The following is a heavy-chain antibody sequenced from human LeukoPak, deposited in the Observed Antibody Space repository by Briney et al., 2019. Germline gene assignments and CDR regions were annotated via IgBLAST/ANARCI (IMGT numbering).Heavy chain of an antibody. V-gene: IGHV3-53*01. D-gene: IGHD2-21*01. Sequence: PGGSLRLSCGASGFIVSSSYMSWVRQAPGKGLEWVSVLYSGGTTHYGDSVKGRFTISRDNSKNTLFLQMNSLRAEDTAVYYCVTDLVIKGYFDYWGQGALVTVSS. J-gene: IGHJ4*02. CDR2: LYSGGTT. CDR3: VTDLVIKGYFDY. CDR1: GFIVSSSY.